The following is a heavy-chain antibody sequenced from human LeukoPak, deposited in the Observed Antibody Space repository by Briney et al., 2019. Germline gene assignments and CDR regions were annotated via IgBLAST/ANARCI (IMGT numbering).Heavy chain of an antibody. CDR1: GFTFDDYG. CDR3: ARVYPYGSGSYYLPYYYGMDV. CDR2: INWNGVSK. J-gene: IGHJ6*02. V-gene: IGHV3-20*04. Sequence: GGSLRLSCAASGFTFDDYGMSWVRQGPGKGLEWVSSINWNGVSKGHADSVKGRFTISRDNAKNSLYLQMNSLRAEDTAVYYCARVYPYGSGSYYLPYYYGMDVWGQGTTVTVSS. D-gene: IGHD3-10*01.